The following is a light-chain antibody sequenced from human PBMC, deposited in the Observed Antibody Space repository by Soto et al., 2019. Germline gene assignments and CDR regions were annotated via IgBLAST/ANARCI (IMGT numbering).Light chain of an antibody. CDR2: GAT. CDR3: HQTYSPPLT. J-gene: IGKJ5*01. CDR1: QSISNY. V-gene: IGKV1-39*01. Sequence: QLTRSPSSRSASVGDRVTITCRSSQSISNYLNWYQQNPGKPPRVLIYGATNVHSGVPSRFSGSGSGTDFTLTISNLRPEDFATYYCHQTYSPPLTFGQGTRL.